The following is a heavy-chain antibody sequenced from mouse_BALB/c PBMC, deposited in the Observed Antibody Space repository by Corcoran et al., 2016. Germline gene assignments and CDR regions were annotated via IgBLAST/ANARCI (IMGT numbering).Heavy chain of an antibody. CDR2: ILPGSGST. V-gene: IGHV1-9*01. D-gene: IGHD1-1*02. Sequence: QVQLQQSGAELMKPGASVKISCKATGYTFSSYWIGWVKQRPGHGLEWIGEILPGSGSTNYNEKFKGKATFTADTSSNTAYMQLSSLTSEDSAVYYCAKYGGYFDYWGQGTTLTVSS. CDR3: AKYGGYFDY. J-gene: IGHJ2*01. CDR1: GYTFSSYW.